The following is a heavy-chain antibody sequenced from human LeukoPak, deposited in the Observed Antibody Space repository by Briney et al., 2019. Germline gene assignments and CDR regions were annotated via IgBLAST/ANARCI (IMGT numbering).Heavy chain of an antibody. V-gene: IGHV1-8*01. CDR2: MNPNSGNT. Sequence: GASVKVSCKASGYTFTSYDINWVRQATGQGLEWMGWMNPNSGNTGYAQKFKGRVTMTRNTSISTVYMELSSLRSEDTAVYYCARVSSSWPQRYYYHYGMDVWGQGTTVTVSS. CDR1: GYTFTSYD. J-gene: IGHJ6*02. D-gene: IGHD6-13*01. CDR3: ARVSSSWPQRYYYHYGMDV.